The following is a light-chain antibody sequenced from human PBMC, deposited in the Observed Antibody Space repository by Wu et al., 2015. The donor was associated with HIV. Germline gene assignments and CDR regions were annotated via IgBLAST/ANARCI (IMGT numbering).Light chain of an antibody. CDR2: AAS. Sequence: DIQMTQSPSSLSASVGDRVTITCRASQGITNYLAWYQQKPGKVPKLLIYAASTLHSGVPSRFSGSGSGTDFTLTISSLQPEDVATYYCQNYNSAPXTFGGGPRWRSN. CDR3: QNYNSAPXT. V-gene: IGKV1-27*01. J-gene: IGKJ4*01. CDR1: QGITNY.